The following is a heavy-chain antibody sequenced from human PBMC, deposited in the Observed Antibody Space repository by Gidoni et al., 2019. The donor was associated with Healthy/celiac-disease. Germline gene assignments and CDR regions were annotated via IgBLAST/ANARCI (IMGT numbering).Heavy chain of an antibody. V-gene: IGHV2-26*01. CDR1: GFSLSNAGMG. CDR2: IFSNDEK. CDR3: ALPRVDMITFGGVIVPPFDY. D-gene: IGHD3-16*02. J-gene: IGHJ4*02. Sequence: QVTLKESGPVLVKPTETLTLTCTVSGFSLSNAGMGVSWIRQPPGKALEWLAHIFSNDEKSYSTSLKSRLTISKDTSKSQVVLIMTNMDPVDTATYYCALPRVDMITFGGVIVPPFDYWGQGTLVTVSS.